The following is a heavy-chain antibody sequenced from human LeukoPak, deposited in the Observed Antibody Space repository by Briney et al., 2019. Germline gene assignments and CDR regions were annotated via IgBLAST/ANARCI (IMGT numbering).Heavy chain of an antibody. V-gene: IGHV3-7*03. CDR2: IKQDGSDK. CDR3: AGSMRRGSYDS. Sequence: GGSLRLSCAASGFIFSNYWMSWVRQAPGKGLEWVANIKQDGSDKYYVDSVKGRFTISRDNGKNSLYLEMNSLRAEDTAMYYCAGSMRRGSYDSWGQGALVTVSS. CDR1: GFIFSNYW. J-gene: IGHJ4*02. D-gene: IGHD1-26*01.